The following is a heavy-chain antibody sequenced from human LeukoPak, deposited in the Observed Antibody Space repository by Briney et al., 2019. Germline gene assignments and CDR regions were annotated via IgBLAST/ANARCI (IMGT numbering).Heavy chain of an antibody. V-gene: IGHV1-69*05. Sequence: SMKVSCKASGGTFSSYAISWVRQAPGQGLEWMGGIIPIFGTANYAQKFQGRVTITTDESTSTAYMELSSLRSEDTAVYYCARATPRTRYFDLWGRGTLVTVSS. CDR3: ARATPRTRYFDL. CDR1: GGTFSSYA. D-gene: IGHD1-1*01. CDR2: IIPIFGTA. J-gene: IGHJ2*01.